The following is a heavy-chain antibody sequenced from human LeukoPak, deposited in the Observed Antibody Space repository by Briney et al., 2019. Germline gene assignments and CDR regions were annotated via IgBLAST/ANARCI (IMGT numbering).Heavy chain of an antibody. Sequence: SSYAISWVRQAPGQGLEWMGRTYYRSKWYNDYAVSVKSRITINPDTSKNQFSLQLNSVTPEDTAVYYCARDGAWGTTSFGFDYWGQGTLVTVSS. CDR1: SSYA. J-gene: IGHJ4*02. D-gene: IGHD3-16*01. CDR2: TYYRSKWYN. CDR3: ARDGAWGTTSFGFDY. V-gene: IGHV6-1*01.